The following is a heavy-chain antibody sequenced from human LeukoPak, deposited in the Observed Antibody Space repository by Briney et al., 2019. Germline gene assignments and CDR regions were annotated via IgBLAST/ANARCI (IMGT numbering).Heavy chain of an antibody. CDR1: GFTFSDYY. V-gene: IGHV3-11*04. D-gene: IGHD1-7*01. J-gene: IGHJ6*03. CDR3: AKEAGPTVYYMDV. CDR2: ISSSGSTI. Sequence: PGGSLRLSCAASGFTFSDYYMSWIRQAPGKGLEWVSYISSSGSTIYYADSVKGRFTISRDNAKNSLYLQMNSLRAEDTAVYYCAKEAGPTVYYMDVWGKGTTVTVSS.